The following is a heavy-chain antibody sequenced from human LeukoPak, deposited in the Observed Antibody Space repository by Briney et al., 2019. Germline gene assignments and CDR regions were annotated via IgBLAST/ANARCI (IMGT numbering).Heavy chain of an antibody. Sequence: GGSLRLSWAASGFTFRSNARHWVRQAPGKGLEGVTFIRYDGNEKYYADSVKGRFTVSRDNSKNTLYLQMNSLRVEDTAVYYCAQERDRRGYFDYWGQGTLVTVSS. CDR2: IRYDGNEK. J-gene: IGHJ4*02. CDR3: AQERDRRGYFDY. CDR1: GFTFRSNA. D-gene: IGHD2-15*01. V-gene: IGHV3-30*02.